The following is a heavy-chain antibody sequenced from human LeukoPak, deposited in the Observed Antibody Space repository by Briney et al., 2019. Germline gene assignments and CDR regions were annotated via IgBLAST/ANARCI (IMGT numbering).Heavy chain of an antibody. CDR2: INPTGTTT. CDR1: GYSFTGHY. Sequence: ASVKVSCKASGYSFTGHYIHWVRQAPGQGLEWVGLINPTGTTTLYAQKFQGRVTLTRGMSTSTDYMELRSLKSEDTAVYYCARDNSVGDIAWWFDPWGQGTLVTVSS. D-gene: IGHD3-10*01. CDR3: ARDNSVGDIAWWFDP. J-gene: IGHJ5*02. V-gene: IGHV1-46*01.